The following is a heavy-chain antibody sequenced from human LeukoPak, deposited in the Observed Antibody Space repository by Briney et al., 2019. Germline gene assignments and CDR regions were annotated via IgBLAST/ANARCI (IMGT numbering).Heavy chain of an antibody. CDR1: GFIFTTYA. CDR3: AKLGSGWSPPYYYYGMDV. V-gene: IGHV3-23*01. J-gene: IGHJ6*02. Sequence: GGSLRLSCAASGFIFTTYAMIWVRQAPGRGLEWVSTISGGGGSTYYADSVKGRFTISRDNSKNTLYLQMNSLRAEDTAVYYCAKLGSGWSPPYYYYGMDVWGQGTTVTVSS. D-gene: IGHD6-19*01. CDR2: ISGGGGST.